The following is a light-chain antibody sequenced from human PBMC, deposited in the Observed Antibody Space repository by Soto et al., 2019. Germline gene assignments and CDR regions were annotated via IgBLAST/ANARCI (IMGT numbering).Light chain of an antibody. J-gene: IGLJ1*01. Sequence: QSALTQPRSVSGSPGQSVTISCTGTSSDVGGYNYVSWYQQHPGKAPKLMIYDVSKRPSGVPDRFSGSKSGNTASLTISGLQAEDEADYYCCSYAGSYFLGTGTKVTVL. V-gene: IGLV2-11*01. CDR3: CSYAGSYF. CDR2: DVS. CDR1: SSDVGGYNY.